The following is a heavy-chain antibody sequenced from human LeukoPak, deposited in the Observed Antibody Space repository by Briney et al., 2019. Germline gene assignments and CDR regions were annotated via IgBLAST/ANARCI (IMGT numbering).Heavy chain of an antibody. J-gene: IGHJ4*02. D-gene: IGHD6-13*01. CDR3: ARDHYNKSWYKY. Sequence: SETLSLTCAVSGDSISSSGRFYWGWLRQPPGKGLEWIGSMDYSGTTDYNPSLKSRVTMSVDTSKKQFSLKPTSVTAADTALYYCARDHYNKSWYKYWGQGTLVTVSS. V-gene: IGHV4-39*02. CDR2: MDYSGTT. CDR1: GDSISSSGRFY.